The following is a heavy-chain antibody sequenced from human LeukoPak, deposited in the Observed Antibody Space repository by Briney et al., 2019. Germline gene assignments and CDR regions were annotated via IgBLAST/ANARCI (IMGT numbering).Heavy chain of an antibody. CDR2: IHNSGTT. CDR1: GGPFSGYF. D-gene: IGHD3-10*01. J-gene: IGHJ4*02. Sequence: SETLSLTCAVSGGPFSGYFWSWIRQSSGKGLEWIGEIHNSGTTNYNPSLNSRVTISEDTSKNQSYLNLSSVTAADTAVYYCARRYYYNLGSFPFDFWGQGALVTVSS. CDR3: ARRYYYNLGSFPFDF. V-gene: IGHV4-34*01.